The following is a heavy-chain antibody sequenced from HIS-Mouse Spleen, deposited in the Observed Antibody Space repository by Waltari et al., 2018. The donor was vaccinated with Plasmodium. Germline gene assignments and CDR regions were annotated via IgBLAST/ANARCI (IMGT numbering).Heavy chain of an antibody. D-gene: IGHD3-22*01. Sequence: QLQLQESGPGLVKPSETLSLTCTVSGGSISSRSYYWGWIRQPPGKGLEWIGSIYYSGSTYYNPSLKSRVTISVDTSKNQFSLKLSSVTAADTAVYYCARVPYYYDSSGYGMGWFDPWGQGTLVTVSS. CDR2: IYYSGST. J-gene: IGHJ5*02. CDR1: GGSISSRSYY. V-gene: IGHV4-39*07. CDR3: ARVPYYYDSSGYGMGWFDP.